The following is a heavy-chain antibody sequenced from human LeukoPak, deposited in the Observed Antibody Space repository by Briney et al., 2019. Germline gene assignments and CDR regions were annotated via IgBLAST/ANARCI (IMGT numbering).Heavy chain of an antibody. CDR2: ISGSGGST. CDR1: GFTFSDYY. D-gene: IGHD6-13*01. J-gene: IGHJ4*02. V-gene: IGHV3-23*01. Sequence: GGSLRLSCAASGFTFSDYYMSWIRQAPGKGLEWVSAISGSGGSTYYADSVKGRFTISRDNSKNTLYLQMNSLRAEDTAVYYCAKTGFEGGSSWPHFDYWGQGTLVTVSS. CDR3: AKTGFEGGSSWPHFDY.